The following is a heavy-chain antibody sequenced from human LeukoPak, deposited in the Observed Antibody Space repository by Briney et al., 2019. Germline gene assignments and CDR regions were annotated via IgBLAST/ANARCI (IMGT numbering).Heavy chain of an antibody. J-gene: IGHJ5*02. CDR3: ARGGNYWPQWWFDP. Sequence: SETLSLTCTVSGGSISSYYWSWIRQPPGKGLEWIGYIYYSGSTNYNPSLKSRVTMSLDASKNQFSLELNSVTPADTAVYYCARGGNYWPQWWFDPWGRGTLVSVSS. CDR2: IYYSGST. CDR1: GGSISSYY. V-gene: IGHV4-59*01. D-gene: IGHD1-26*01.